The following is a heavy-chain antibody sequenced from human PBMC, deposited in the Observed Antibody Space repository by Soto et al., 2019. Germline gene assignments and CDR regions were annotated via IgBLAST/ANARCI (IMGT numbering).Heavy chain of an antibody. CDR1: GFTFISYS. CDR3: ARDYQHYDILTGRNWFDP. Sequence: WGSLRLSCAASGFTFISYSINFVRHSPVKWLEWVSSISSSSSYIYYADSVKGRFTISRDNAKNSLYLQMNSLRAEDTAVYYCARDYQHYDILTGRNWFDPWGQGTLVTVSS. CDR2: ISSSSSYI. D-gene: IGHD3-9*01. V-gene: IGHV3-21*01. J-gene: IGHJ5*02.